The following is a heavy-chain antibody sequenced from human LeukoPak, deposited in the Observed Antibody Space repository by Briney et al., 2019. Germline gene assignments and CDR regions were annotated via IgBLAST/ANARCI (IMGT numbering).Heavy chain of an antibody. CDR1: GYTFTSYY. V-gene: IGHV1-46*01. D-gene: IGHD2-15*01. CDR3: ARDNSYCSGGSCYEGPHNWFDP. J-gene: IGHJ5*02. Sequence: ASVKVSCKASGYTFTSYYMHWVRQAPGQGLEWIGIINPSGGSTSYAQKFQGRVTMTRDMSTSTVYMELSSLRSEDTAVYYCARDNSYCSGGSCYEGPHNWFDPWGQGTRVTVSS. CDR2: INPSGGST.